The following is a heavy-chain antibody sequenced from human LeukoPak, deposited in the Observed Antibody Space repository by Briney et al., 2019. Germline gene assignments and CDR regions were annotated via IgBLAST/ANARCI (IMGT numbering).Heavy chain of an antibody. J-gene: IGHJ5*02. V-gene: IGHV4-31*03. CDR1: GGSISSGGYY. CDR2: IYYSGST. Sequence: SQTLSLTCTVSGGSISSGGYYWSWIRQHPGNGLEWIGYIYYSGSTYYNPSRKSRVTISVDTSKNQFSLKLSSVTAADTAVYYCARFRDSGDYLRWFDPWGQGTLVTVSS. CDR3: ARFRDSGDYLRWFDP. D-gene: IGHD4-17*01.